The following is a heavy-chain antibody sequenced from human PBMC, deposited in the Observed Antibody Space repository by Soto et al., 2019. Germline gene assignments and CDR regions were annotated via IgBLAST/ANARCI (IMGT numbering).Heavy chain of an antibody. J-gene: IGHJ1*01. V-gene: IGHV4-34*01. D-gene: IGHD6-13*01. CDR1: GGSFSGYY. CDR2: INHSGST. Sequence: SETLSLTCAVYGGSFSGYYWSWIRQPPGKGLEWIGEINHSGSTNYNPSLKSRVTISVDTSKNQFSLKLSSVTAADTAVYYCARAFSLGYSSSWYYEYFQHWGQGTLVTVSS. CDR3: ARAFSLGYSSSWYYEYFQH.